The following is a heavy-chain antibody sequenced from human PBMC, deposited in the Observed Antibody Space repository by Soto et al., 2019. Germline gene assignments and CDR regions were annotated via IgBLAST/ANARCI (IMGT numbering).Heavy chain of an antibody. V-gene: IGHV3-74*01. J-gene: IGHJ6*03. CDR3: ARVAYGVVTHFPYYYYYMDV. CDR1: GFTFSSYW. CDR2: INSDGSST. D-gene: IGHD3-3*01. Sequence: GGSLRLSCAASGFTFSSYWMHWVRQAPGKGLVWVSRINSDGSSTSYADSVKGRFTISRDNAKNTLYLQMNSLRAEDTAVYYCARVAYGVVTHFPYYYYYMDVWGKGTTVTVSS.